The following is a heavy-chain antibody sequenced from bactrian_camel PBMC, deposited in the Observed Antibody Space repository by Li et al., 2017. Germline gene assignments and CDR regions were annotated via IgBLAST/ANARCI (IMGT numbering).Heavy chain of an antibody. Sequence: VQLVESGGGLVQPGGSLTLSCAASGFTFSTYDMSWVRQPPGKGLEWVSAINSGGGSTYYADSVKGRFTIFGDNAKNTVILQMNGLKLEDSAVYYCVREKANTVTMGDLQNWGQGTQVTVS. CDR2: INSGGGST. D-gene: IGHD3*01. J-gene: IGHJ4*01. CDR1: GFTFSTYD. V-gene: IGHV3S40*01. CDR3: VREKANTVTMGDLQN.